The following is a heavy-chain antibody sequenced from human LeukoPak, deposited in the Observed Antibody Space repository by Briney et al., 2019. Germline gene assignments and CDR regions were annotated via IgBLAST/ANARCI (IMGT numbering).Heavy chain of an antibody. J-gene: IGHJ4*02. Sequence: ASVKVSCKASGYTFTGYYMHWVRQAPGQGLEWMEWINPNSGGTNYAQKFQGRVTMTRDTSISTAYMELSRLRSDDTAVYYCARVWRGYSYGLNYFDYWGQGTLVTVSS. CDR1: GYTFTGYY. CDR3: ARVWRGYSYGLNYFDY. V-gene: IGHV1-2*02. D-gene: IGHD5-18*01. CDR2: INPNSGGT.